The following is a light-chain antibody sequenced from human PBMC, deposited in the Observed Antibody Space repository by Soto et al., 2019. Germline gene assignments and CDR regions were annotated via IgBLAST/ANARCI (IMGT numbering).Light chain of an antibody. V-gene: IGKV1-5*01. J-gene: IGKJ1*01. Sequence: DIQMTQSPSTLSGSVGDRVTITCRASQSISSRLAWYQQKSGKAPNLLIYDASSLEGGVPSRFSGSASETEFTLTISSLQPDDFATYYCQQYINGWTFGQGTKVDIK. CDR2: DAS. CDR1: QSISSR. CDR3: QQYINGWT.